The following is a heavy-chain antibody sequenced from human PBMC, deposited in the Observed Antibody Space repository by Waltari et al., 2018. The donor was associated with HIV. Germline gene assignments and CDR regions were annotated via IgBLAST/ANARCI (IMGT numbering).Heavy chain of an antibody. CDR2: IDYSGST. Sequence: LRLQESGPGLVKPSETLSLTCNVSAVPIRSSRHVWGWVRQAPGRNMEGIPTIDYSGSTYYNPSFKNRVSMSMDMSKNLVSLSLRSVTAADTGLYVCARHPTMGGHFVDSWGQGTLVAVAS. D-gene: IGHD3-16*01. CDR1: AVPIRSSRHV. V-gene: IGHV4-39*02. CDR3: ARHPTMGGHFVDS. J-gene: IGHJ4*02.